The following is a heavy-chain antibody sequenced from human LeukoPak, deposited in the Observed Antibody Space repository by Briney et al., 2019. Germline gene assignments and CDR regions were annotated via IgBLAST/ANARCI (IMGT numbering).Heavy chain of an antibody. CDR2: ISASGGNT. CDR1: GFTFSTYA. D-gene: IGHD3-22*01. Sequence: AGGSLRLSCAASGFTFSTYAMSWVRQAPGKGLEWVSAISASGGNTYYADSVKGRFTISRDSSRNTLYLQMNSLRADDTALYYCARDLGDSSGYYGWGQGTLVTVSS. J-gene: IGHJ4*02. CDR3: ARDLGDSSGYYG. V-gene: IGHV3-23*01.